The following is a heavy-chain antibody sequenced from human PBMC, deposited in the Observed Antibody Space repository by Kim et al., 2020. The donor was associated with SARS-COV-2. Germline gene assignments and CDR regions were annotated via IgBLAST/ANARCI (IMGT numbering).Heavy chain of an antibody. J-gene: IGHJ4*02. Sequence: GGSLRLSCAASGFTFSSYSMNWVRQAPGKGLEWVSSISSSSSYIYYADSVKGRFTISRDNAKNSLYLQMNSLRAEDTAVYYCARDSLGKVVVTLYYFDYWGQGTLVTVSS. CDR3: ARDSLGKVVVTLYYFDY. V-gene: IGHV3-21*01. D-gene: IGHD3-22*01. CDR2: ISSSSSYI. CDR1: GFTFSSYS.